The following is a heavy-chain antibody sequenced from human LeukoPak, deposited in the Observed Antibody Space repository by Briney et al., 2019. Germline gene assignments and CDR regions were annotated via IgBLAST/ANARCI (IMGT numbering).Heavy chain of an antibody. CDR1: GFTFSDNY. J-gene: IGHJ4*02. CDR2: ISSSGNTT. D-gene: IGHD6-19*01. V-gene: IGHV3-11*04. Sequence: GGSLRLSCAASGFTFSDNYMSWIREAPGQGLEWVSYISSSGNTTYNADSVKGRFSITRDNAKNSLYLQMNSLRAEDTAVYYCARDGGSAWFLDYWGQGTLVTVSS. CDR3: ARDGGSAWFLDY.